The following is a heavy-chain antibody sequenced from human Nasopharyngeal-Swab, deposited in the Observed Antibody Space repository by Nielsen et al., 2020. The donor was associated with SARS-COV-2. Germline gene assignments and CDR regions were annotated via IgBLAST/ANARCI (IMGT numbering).Heavy chain of an antibody. Sequence: WIRQPPGKGLEWGANIKQDGGEKYYVDSVKGRFTISRDNAKNSLYLQMNSLRAEDTAVYYCAREWFGDHTPPTYYYGMDVWGQGTTVTVSS. CDR3: AREWFGDHTPPTYYYGMDV. V-gene: IGHV3-7*03. D-gene: IGHD3-10*01. CDR2: IKQDGGEK. J-gene: IGHJ6*02.